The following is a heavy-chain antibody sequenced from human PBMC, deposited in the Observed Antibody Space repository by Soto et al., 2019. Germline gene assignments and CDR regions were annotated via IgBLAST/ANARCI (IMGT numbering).Heavy chain of an antibody. CDR3: ARDKRALRLLEWSYYFDF. V-gene: IGHV3-30-3*01. J-gene: IGHJ4*02. CDR2: ISYDGSNK. Sequence: QVQLVESGGGVVQPGRSLRLSCAASGFTFSSYAMHWVRQAPGKGLEWVAVISYDGSNKYYADSVKGRFTISRDNSKNTLYLQMSSLRAEDTAVYYCARDKRALRLLEWSYYFDFWGQGTLVTVSS. CDR1: GFTFSSYA. D-gene: IGHD3-3*01.